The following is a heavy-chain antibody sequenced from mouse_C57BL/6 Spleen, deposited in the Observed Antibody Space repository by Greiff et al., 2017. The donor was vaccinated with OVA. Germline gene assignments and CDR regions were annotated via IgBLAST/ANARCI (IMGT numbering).Heavy chain of an antibody. Sequence: VQLQQSGAELVRPGASVKLSCTASGFNIKDDYMHWVKQRPEQGLEWIGWIDPENGDTEYASKFQGKATITADTSSNTAYLQLSSLTSEDTAVYYSTTGGYPSDDWGQGTTLTVSS. D-gene: IGHD2-2*01. J-gene: IGHJ2*01. CDR2: IDPENGDT. CDR3: TTGGYPSDD. CDR1: GFNIKDDY. V-gene: IGHV14-4*01.